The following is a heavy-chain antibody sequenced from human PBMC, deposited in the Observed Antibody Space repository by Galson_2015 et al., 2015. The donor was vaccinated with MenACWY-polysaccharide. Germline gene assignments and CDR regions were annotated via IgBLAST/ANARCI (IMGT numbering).Heavy chain of an antibody. Sequence: SLRLSCAASGFTFSSYGMHWVLQAPGKGLEWVTYITYDGSDQNYARSVKSRFTISRDNSKSMLYLQMDSLRAEDTAVYHCAKISLLSSNFDSWGQGTLVTVSS. V-gene: IGHV3-30*18. J-gene: IGHJ4*02. CDR1: GFTFSSYG. CDR2: ITYDGSDQ. D-gene: IGHD2/OR15-2a*01. CDR3: AKISLLSSNFDS.